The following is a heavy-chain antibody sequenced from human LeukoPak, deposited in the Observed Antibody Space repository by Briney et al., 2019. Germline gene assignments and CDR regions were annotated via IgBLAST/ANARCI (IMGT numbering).Heavy chain of an antibody. Sequence: GGSLRLTCAASEFTFSTYAMHWVRQPPGKGLEWVTLISYDGSNKYYADSVKGRFTISRDNSKNTLYLQMNSLRAEDTAVYYCARGSPLYSGSSPFDYWGQGTLVTVSS. CDR2: ISYDGSNK. V-gene: IGHV3-30-3*01. CDR3: ARGSPLYSGSSPFDY. J-gene: IGHJ4*02. CDR1: EFTFSTYA. D-gene: IGHD1-26*01.